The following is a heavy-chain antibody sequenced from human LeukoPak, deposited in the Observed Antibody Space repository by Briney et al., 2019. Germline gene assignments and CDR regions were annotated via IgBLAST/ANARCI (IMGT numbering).Heavy chain of an antibody. CDR3: ASLDIVVVPAALDY. CDR1: GYSISSGYY. J-gene: IGHJ4*02. D-gene: IGHD2-2*03. CDR2: IYHSGST. V-gene: IGHV4-38-2*02. Sequence: PSETLSLTCTVSGYSISSGYYWGWIRQPPGKGLEWIGSIYHSGSTYYNPSLKSRVTISVDTSKNQFSLKLGSVTAADTAVYYCASLDIVVVPAALDYWGQGTLVTVSS.